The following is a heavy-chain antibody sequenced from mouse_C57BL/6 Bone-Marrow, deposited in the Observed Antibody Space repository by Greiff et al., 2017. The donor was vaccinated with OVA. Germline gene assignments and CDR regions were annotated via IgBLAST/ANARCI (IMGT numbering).Heavy chain of an antibody. CDR2: INPNNGGT. D-gene: IGHD1-1*01. CDR3: ARRRYYGSSLDWYFDV. V-gene: IGHV1-18*01. J-gene: IGHJ1*03. Sequence: EVQLQQSGPELVKPGASVKIPCKASGYTFTDYNMDWVKQSHGKSLEWIGDINPNNGGTIYNQKFKGKATLTVDKSSITAYMELRSLTSEDTAVYYCARRRYYGSSLDWYFDVWGTGTTVTVSA. CDR1: GYTFTDYN.